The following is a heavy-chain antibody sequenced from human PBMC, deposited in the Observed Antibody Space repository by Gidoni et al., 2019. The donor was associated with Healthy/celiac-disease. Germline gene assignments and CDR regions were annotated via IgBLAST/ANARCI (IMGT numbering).Heavy chain of an antibody. D-gene: IGHD1-26*01. CDR2: IYYSGST. CDR1: GGSISSYY. V-gene: IGHV4-59*01. CDR3: ARGVGPFDY. Sequence: QVQLQESGPGLVKPSETLSLTSTVSGGSISSYYWSWIRQPPGKGLEWIGYIYYSGSTNYNPALKSRVTISVDTSKNQFSLKLSSVTAADTAVYYCARGVGPFDYWGQGTLVTVSS. J-gene: IGHJ4*02.